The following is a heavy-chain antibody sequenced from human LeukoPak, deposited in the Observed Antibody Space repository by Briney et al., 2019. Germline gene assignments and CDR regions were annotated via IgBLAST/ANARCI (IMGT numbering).Heavy chain of an antibody. CDR1: GFTFSSYW. CDR2: ISSTGSTI. CDR3: ARVGRSNKPGA. V-gene: IGHV3-48*04. J-gene: IGHJ4*02. D-gene: IGHD1/OR15-1a*01. Sequence: HPGGSLRLSCAASGFTFSSYWMSWVRQAPGKGLEWVSYISSTGSTIYYADSVRGRFTISRDNAKNSLYLQMNSLRAEDTAVYYCARVGRSNKPGAWGQGTLVTVSS.